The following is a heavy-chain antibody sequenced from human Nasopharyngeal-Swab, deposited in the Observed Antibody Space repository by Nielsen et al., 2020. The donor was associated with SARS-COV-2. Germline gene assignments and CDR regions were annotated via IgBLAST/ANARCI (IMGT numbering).Heavy chain of an antibody. CDR2: IYYSGST. CDR1: GGSISSYY. V-gene: IGHV4-39*01. D-gene: IGHD5-18*01. J-gene: IGHJ4*02. CDR3: ARLGGDTAMGL. Sequence: SETLSLTCTVSGGSISSYYWGWIRQPPGKGLEWIGSIYYSGSTYYNPSLKSRVTISVDTSKNQFSLKLSSVTAADTAVYYCARLGGDTAMGLWGQGTLVTVSS.